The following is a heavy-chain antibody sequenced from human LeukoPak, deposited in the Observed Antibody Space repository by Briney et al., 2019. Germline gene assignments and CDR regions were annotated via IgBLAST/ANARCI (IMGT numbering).Heavy chain of an antibody. J-gene: IGHJ5*02. V-gene: IGHV4-4*07. CDR2: IYTSGST. CDR1: GGSISSYY. Sequence: SETLSLTCTVSGGSISSYYWSWIRQPAGKGLEWIGRIYTSGSTNYNASLKSRVSMSVDTSKNQFSLKLSSVTAADTAVYYCARGPAIGGSLNWFDPWGQGTLVTVSS. D-gene: IGHD3-10*01. CDR3: ARGPAIGGSLNWFDP.